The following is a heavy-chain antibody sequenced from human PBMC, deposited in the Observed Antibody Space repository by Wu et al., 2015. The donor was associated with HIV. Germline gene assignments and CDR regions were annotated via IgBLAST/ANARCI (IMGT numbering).Heavy chain of an antibody. Sequence: QVQLVQSGSEVKKPGASMKVSCRTSGYIFINYYIQWVRQAPGQGLEWMGWINSKNGDTKYAQKFQGRVTMTRDTSITTVYMEVSSLRSGDTAVYYCATDFDYISGFVYWGQGTLVTVSS. CDR2: INSKNGDT. V-gene: IGHV1-2*02. D-gene: IGHD6-19*01. CDR1: GYIFINYY. CDR3: ATDFDYISGFVY. J-gene: IGHJ4*02.